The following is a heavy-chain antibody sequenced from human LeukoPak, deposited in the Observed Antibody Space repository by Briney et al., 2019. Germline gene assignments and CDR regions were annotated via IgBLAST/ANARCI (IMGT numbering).Heavy chain of an antibody. D-gene: IGHD3-10*01. J-gene: IGHJ5*01. V-gene: IGHV4-59*12. CDR2: IYYSGST. CDR1: GGSISSYY. Sequence: PSETLSLTCTVSGGSISSYYWSWIRQPPGKGLEWIGYIYYSGSTNYNPSLKSRVTISVDTSKNQFSLKLRSVTAADTAVYYCTRDSQLEWFYSWGQGTLVTVSS. CDR3: TRDSQLEWFYS.